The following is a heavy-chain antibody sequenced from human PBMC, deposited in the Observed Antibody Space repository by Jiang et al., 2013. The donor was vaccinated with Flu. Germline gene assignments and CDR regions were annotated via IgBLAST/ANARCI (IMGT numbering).Heavy chain of an antibody. V-gene: IGHV1-2*02. D-gene: IGHD2-2*01. CDR3: ARDRGYCSSTSCYVTDYFDY. CDR1: GYTFTGYY. J-gene: IGHJ4*02. Sequence: GASVKVSCKASGYTFTGYYMHWVRQAPGQGLEWMGWINPNSGGTNYAQKFQGRVTMTRDTSISTAYMELSRLRSDDTAVYYCARDRGYCSSTSCYVTDYFDYWGQGTLVTVSS. CDR2: INPNSGGT.